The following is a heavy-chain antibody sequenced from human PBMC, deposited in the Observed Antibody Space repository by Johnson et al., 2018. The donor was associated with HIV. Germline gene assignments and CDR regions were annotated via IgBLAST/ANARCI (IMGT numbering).Heavy chain of an antibody. CDR1: GFTFSSYW. J-gene: IGHJ3*01. CDR3: AKGMGLSIGELSDAFHF. D-gene: IGHD3-10*01. CDR2: IDTDGSST. Sequence: VQLVESGGGLVQPGGSLRLSCAASGFTFSSYWMHWVRQAPGKGLVWVSRIDTDGSSTSYADSVKGRFTISRDNAKNTLNLQMNSLRPEDTAVYYCAKGMGLSIGELSDAFHFWGLGTVVTVSS. V-gene: IGHV3-74*01.